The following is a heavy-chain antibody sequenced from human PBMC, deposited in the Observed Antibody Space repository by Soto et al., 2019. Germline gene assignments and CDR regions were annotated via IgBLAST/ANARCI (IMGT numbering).Heavy chain of an antibody. V-gene: IGHV4-4*07. J-gene: IGHJ6*02. Sequence: SETLSLTCTVSGGSISSYYWSWIRQPAGKGLEWIGRIYTSGSTNYNPSPKSRVTMSVDTSKNQFSLAPSSVTAADTAVYYCARGNARWPPYGMDVWGQGTTVTVSS. CDR2: IYTSGST. D-gene: IGHD2-15*01. CDR1: GGSISSYY. CDR3: ARGNARWPPYGMDV.